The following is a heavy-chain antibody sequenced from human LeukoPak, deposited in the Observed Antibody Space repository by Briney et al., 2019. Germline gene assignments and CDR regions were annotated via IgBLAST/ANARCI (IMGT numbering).Heavy chain of an antibody. Sequence: SETLSLTCTVSGYSISSGYYWGWIRQPPGKGLEWIGSIYHSGSTYYNPSLKSRVTISVDTSKNQFSLKLSSVAAADTAVYYCARVNPPFDYWGQGTLVTVSS. CDR3: ARVNPPFDY. V-gene: IGHV4-38-2*02. CDR2: IYHSGST. J-gene: IGHJ4*02. CDR1: GYSISSGYY.